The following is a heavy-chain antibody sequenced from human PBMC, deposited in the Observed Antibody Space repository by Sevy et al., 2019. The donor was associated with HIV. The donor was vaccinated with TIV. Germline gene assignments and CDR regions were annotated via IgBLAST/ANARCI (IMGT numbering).Heavy chain of an antibody. V-gene: IGHV1-24*01. CDR2: FDPHLGGT. CDR3: ALRSDPVNWDYFDS. J-gene: IGHJ4*02. D-gene: IGHD1-1*01. CDR1: GYTLTELS. Sequence: ASVKVSCKVSGYTLTELSMHWVRQPPGKGLEWMAGFDPHLGGTVFAQKFQGRVTLTEDTSPDTAFMELSSLRSEDTAVYYCALRSDPVNWDYFDSWGQGTLVTVSS.